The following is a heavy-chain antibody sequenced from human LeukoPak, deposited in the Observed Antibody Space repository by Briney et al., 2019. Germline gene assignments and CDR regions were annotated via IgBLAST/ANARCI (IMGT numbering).Heavy chain of an antibody. CDR3: EADPRLYASSSPDY. V-gene: IGHV3-74*01. Sequence: GGPLTLSCAPSGFGFSNFRMHYAPQAPGKALVCCSRIKGDGTTTVYADFVTGRFTISRDNAKNTLYLQMKSLRAEDMAVCAREADPRLYASSSPDYWGQGTSVTVSS. CDR2: IKGDGTTT. J-gene: IGHJ4*01. D-gene: IGHD6-6*01. CDR1: GFGFSNFR.